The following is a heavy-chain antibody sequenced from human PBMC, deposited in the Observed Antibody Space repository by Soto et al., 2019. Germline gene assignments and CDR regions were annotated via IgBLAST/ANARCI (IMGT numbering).Heavy chain of an antibody. Sequence: EVQLVESGGGLVQPGGSLRLSCVASGFTFSSSWMSWVRQAPGKGLEWVANIKQDGSDKYYVDSVEGRFTISRDNAKNSLYLQMNSLSAEDTAVYYCARTSCLEAAVWGQGTMVIVSS. J-gene: IGHJ3*01. CDR1: GFTFSSSW. V-gene: IGHV3-7*01. CDR3: ARTSCLEAAV. CDR2: IKQDGSDK. D-gene: IGHD6-13*01.